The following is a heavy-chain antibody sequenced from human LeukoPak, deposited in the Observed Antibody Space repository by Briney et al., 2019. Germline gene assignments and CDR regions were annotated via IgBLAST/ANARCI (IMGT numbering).Heavy chain of an antibody. D-gene: IGHD6-6*01. CDR2: IYHSGST. Sequence: SETLSLTCAVSGGSISSSNWWSWVRQPPGKGLEWIGEIYHSGSTNYNPSLKSRVTISVDKSKNQFSLKLSSVTAADTAVYYCARLDEYSSSSRYYGMDVWGQGTTVTVSS. CDR3: ARLDEYSSSSRYYGMDV. V-gene: IGHV4-4*02. J-gene: IGHJ6*02. CDR1: GGSISSSNW.